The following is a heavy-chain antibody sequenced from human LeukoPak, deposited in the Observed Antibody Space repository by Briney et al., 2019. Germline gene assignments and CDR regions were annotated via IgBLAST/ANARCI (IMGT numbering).Heavy chain of an antibody. CDR1: GGSISSYY. Sequence: PSETLSLTCTVSGGSISSYYWSWIRQPPGKGLEWIGNIYYSGSTNYNPSLKSRVTISVDTSKNQFSLKLSSVTAADTAVYYCARWDSSGSHFDYWGQGTLVTVSS. V-gene: IGHV4-59*01. CDR2: IYYSGST. CDR3: ARWDSSGSHFDY. D-gene: IGHD3-22*01. J-gene: IGHJ4*02.